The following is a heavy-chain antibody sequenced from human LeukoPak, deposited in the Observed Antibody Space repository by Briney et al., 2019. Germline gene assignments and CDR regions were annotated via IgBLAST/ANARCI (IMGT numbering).Heavy chain of an antibody. D-gene: IGHD6-13*01. CDR1: GFTFSSYS. V-gene: IGHV3-21*01. J-gene: IGHJ4*02. CDR3: ARGERSSWYQYFDY. CDR2: ISSSSSYI. Sequence: GSLRLSCAASGFTFSSYSMNWVRQAPGKGLEWVSSISSSSSYIYYADSVKGRFTISRDNAKNSLYLQMNSLRAEDTAVYYCARGERSSWYQYFDYWGQGTLVTVSS.